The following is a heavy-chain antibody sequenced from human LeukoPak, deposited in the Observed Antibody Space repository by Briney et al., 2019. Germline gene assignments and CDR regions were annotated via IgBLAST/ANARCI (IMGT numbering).Heavy chain of an antibody. Sequence: PGESLKISCTGSGSTFTNYWIGWVRQMPGKGLEWMGIIYPGDSDTKYSPSFQGQVTISADKSISTAYLQWSSLKASDTAMYYCARALGGHSPFDYWGQGTLVTVSS. CDR1: GSTFTNYW. CDR2: IYPGDSDT. CDR3: ARALGGHSPFDY. J-gene: IGHJ4*02. D-gene: IGHD4-23*01. V-gene: IGHV5-51*01.